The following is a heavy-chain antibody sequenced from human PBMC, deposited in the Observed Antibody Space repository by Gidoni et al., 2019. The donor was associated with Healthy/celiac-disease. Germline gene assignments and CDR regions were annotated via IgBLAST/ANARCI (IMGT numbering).Heavy chain of an antibody. CDR3: AKKGGYYYGMDV. CDR2: ISYDGSNK. Sequence: QVQLVESGGGVVQPGRSLRLSCAASGFTFSSYGMHWVRQAPGKGLEWVAVISYDGSNKYYADSVKGRFTSSRDNSKNTLYLQMNSLRAEDTAVYYCAKKGGYYYGMDVWGQGTTVTVSS. J-gene: IGHJ6*02. D-gene: IGHD3-16*01. CDR1: GFTFSSYG. V-gene: IGHV3-30*18.